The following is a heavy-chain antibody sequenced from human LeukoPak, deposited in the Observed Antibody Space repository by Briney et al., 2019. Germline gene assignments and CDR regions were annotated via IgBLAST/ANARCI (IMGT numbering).Heavy chain of an antibody. CDR3: ASVVQGP. CDR1: GGSFSGYY. J-gene: IGHJ5*02. V-gene: IGHV4-34*01. CDR2: INHSGST. D-gene: IGHD3-10*01. Sequence: SETLSLTCAVYGGSFSGYYWSWIRQPPGKGLEWVGEINHSGSTNYNPSLKSRATISVDTSKNQFSLKLSSVTAADTAVYYCASVVQGPWGQGTLVTVSS.